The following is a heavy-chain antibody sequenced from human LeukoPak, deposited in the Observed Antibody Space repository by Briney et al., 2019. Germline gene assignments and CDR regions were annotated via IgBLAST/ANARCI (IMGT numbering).Heavy chain of an antibody. J-gene: IGHJ4*02. V-gene: IGHV4-59*01. CDR3: ARDEINYGSGSYFDF. D-gene: IGHD3-10*01. Sequence: SETLSLTCTVSGDSIRTYHWNWIRQSPGKGLEWIGSAHYSGSGNHNPSLKSRLTISVDTSKNQVSLKLSSITAADTAVYYCARDEINYGSGSYFDFWGQGTLVTVPS. CDR2: AHYSGSG. CDR1: GDSIRTYH.